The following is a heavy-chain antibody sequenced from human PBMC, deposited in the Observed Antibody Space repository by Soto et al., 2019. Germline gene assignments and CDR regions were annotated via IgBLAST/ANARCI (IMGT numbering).Heavy chain of an antibody. CDR1: GGSISSSSYY. D-gene: IGHD3-22*01. Sequence: QLQLQESGPGLVKPSETLSLTCTVSGGSISSSSYYWGWIRQPPGKGLEWIGSIYYSGSTYYNPSLKSRVTISVDTSKNQFSLKLSSVTAADTAVYYCASTYYYDSSGQPHYASINWFDPWGQGTLVTVSS. J-gene: IGHJ5*02. CDR2: IYYSGST. V-gene: IGHV4-39*01. CDR3: ASTYYYDSSGQPHYASINWFDP.